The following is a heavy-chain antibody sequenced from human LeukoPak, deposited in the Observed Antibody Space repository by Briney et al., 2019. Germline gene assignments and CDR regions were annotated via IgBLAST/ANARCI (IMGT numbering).Heavy chain of an antibody. Sequence: SETLSLTCAVYGGSFSGYYWSWIRQPPGKGLQWLGHIYYNGTTNYNPSLKSRVTMSVDTSKNQFSLKLSSVTAADTAVYFCARGPPILHFYDRVDAFDLWGQGTMVTVSA. CDR3: ARGPPILHFYDRVDAFDL. D-gene: IGHD3-22*01. CDR1: GGSFSGYY. CDR2: IYYNGTT. V-gene: IGHV4-59*01. J-gene: IGHJ3*01.